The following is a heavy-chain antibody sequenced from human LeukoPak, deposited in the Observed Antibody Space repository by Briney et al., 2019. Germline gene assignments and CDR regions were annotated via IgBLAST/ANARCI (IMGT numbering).Heavy chain of an antibody. CDR3: ARRGSAGNLDY. J-gene: IGHJ4*02. Sequence: GESLKISCKGSGYGFTTYWIGWVRPMPGKGLEWMGFIYPGDSDTRYSPSFQGQVTISADKSISTAYLQWSSLKASDTAMYYCARRGSAGNLDYWGQGTLVTVSS. CDR1: GYGFTTYW. D-gene: IGHD6-13*01. V-gene: IGHV5-51*01. CDR2: IYPGDSDT.